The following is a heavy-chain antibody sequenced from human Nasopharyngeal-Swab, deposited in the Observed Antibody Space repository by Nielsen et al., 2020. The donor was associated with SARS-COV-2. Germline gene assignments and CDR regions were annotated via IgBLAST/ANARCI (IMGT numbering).Heavy chain of an antibody. J-gene: IGHJ1*01. Sequence: ASVKVSCKASGYTFTSYYMHWVRQAPGQGLEWMGIINPSGGSTSYAQKFQGRVTMTEDTSTDTAYMELSSLRSEDTAVYYCATDLSGGPGQHWGQGTLVTVSS. CDR1: GYTFTSYY. V-gene: IGHV1-46*01. CDR3: ATDLSGGPGQH. CDR2: INPSGGST. D-gene: IGHD3-10*02.